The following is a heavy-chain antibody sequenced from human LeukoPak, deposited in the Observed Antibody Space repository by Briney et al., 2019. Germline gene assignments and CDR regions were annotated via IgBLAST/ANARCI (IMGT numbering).Heavy chain of an antibody. Sequence: SQTLPLTCTVSGGSISSGGYYWSWIRQHPGKGLEWIGYIYYSGSTYYNPSLKSRVTISVDTSKNQFSLKLSSVTAADTAVYYCARATEPHYYDSSGYYDYWGQGTLVTVSS. CDR1: GGSISSGGYY. J-gene: IGHJ4*02. D-gene: IGHD3-22*01. V-gene: IGHV4-31*03. CDR3: ARATEPHYYDSSGYYDY. CDR2: IYYSGST.